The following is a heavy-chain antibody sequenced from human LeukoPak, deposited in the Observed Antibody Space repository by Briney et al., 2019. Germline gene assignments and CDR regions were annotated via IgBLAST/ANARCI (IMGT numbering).Heavy chain of an antibody. D-gene: IGHD3-22*01. J-gene: IGHJ4*02. Sequence: GGSLRLSCAASGFTFSNAWMSWVRQAPGKGLEWVGRIRSKANSYATAYAASVKGRFTISRDDSKNTAYLQMNSLKTEDTAVYYCTSYDSSSTQRWGQGTLDTVSS. CDR3: TSYDSSSTQR. CDR1: GFTFSNAW. CDR2: IRSKANSYAT. V-gene: IGHV3-73*01.